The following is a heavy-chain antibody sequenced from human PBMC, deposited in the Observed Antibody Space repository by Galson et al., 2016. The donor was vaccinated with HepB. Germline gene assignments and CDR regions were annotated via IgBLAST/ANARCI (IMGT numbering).Heavy chain of an antibody. Sequence: TLSLTCTVSGGSISSDGHYWSWIRQHPGKGLEWIGYIHYSGNTYYNPSVKRRVIISVDTSKNQFSLKLRSVTAADTAVYYCARARVGSTDYWGQGTLVTVSS. CDR2: IHYSGNT. CDR3: ARARVGSTDY. V-gene: IGHV4-31*03. D-gene: IGHD1-26*01. CDR1: GGSISSDGHY. J-gene: IGHJ4*02.